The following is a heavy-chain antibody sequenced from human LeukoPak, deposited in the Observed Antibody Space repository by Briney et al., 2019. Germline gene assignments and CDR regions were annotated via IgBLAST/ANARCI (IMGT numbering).Heavy chain of an antibody. V-gene: IGHV3-23*01. Sequence: GGSLRLSCAASGFTFSSSAMAWVRHAPGKGLEWVSTISYSGSGTYYADSVKGRFTISRDNSENTVYLQMNSLRAEDTAVYYCARDETNSGYDNWGQGTLVTVSS. CDR1: GFTFSSSA. D-gene: IGHD5-12*01. J-gene: IGHJ4*02. CDR2: ISYSGSGT. CDR3: ARDETNSGYDN.